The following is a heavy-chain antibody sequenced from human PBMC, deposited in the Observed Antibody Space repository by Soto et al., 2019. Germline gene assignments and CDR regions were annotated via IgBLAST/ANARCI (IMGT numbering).Heavy chain of an antibody. CDR1: GFTVSSNY. CDR2: IYSGGST. J-gene: IGHJ4*02. D-gene: IGHD2-15*01. Sequence: EVQLLESGGGLIQPGGSLRLSCAASGFTVSSNYMSWVRQAPGKGLEWVSDIYSGGSTYYADSVKGRFTISRDNSKNTLYLQMNSLRAEDTAVYYCARVRSGSTPDYWGQGTLVTASS. V-gene: IGHV3-53*01. CDR3: ARVRSGSTPDY.